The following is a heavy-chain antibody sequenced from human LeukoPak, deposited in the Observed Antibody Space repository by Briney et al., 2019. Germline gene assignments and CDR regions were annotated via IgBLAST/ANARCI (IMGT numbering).Heavy chain of an antibody. D-gene: IGHD3-22*01. CDR3: ARTYYYDSSGYQGIDY. Sequence: ASVKVSCKASGYTFTGNYMHWVRQAPGQGLEWMGWMNPNSGNTGYAQKFQGRVTMTRNTSISTAYMELSSLRSEDTAVYYCARTYYYDSSGYQGIDYWGQGTLVTVSS. CDR2: MNPNSGNT. V-gene: IGHV1-8*02. CDR1: GYTFTGNY. J-gene: IGHJ4*02.